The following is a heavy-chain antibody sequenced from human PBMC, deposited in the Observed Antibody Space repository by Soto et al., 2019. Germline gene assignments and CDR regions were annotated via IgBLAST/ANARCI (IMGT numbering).Heavy chain of an antibody. Sequence: QVQLQESGPGLVKPSQTLSLTCTVSGGSISSDDDYWSWIRQPPGKGLEWIGRIYSSGSTHYNPSLKSRLTISVDTSKKQFSLKLNSVTAADTAVYYCARVDDHCLFWYFDLWGRGTLVTVSS. V-gene: IGHV4-30-4*01. CDR3: ARVDDHCLFWYFDL. CDR2: IYSSGST. J-gene: IGHJ2*01. CDR1: GGSISSDDDY. D-gene: IGHD2-2*03.